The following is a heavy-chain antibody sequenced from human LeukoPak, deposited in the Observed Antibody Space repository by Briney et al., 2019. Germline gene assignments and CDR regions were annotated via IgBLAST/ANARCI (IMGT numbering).Heavy chain of an antibody. Sequence: ASVKVSCKASGGTFSSYAISWVRQAPGHGLEWMGWINPNSGGTNYAQKFQGRVTMTRDTSISTAYMELSRLRSDDTAVYYCARDRWAFDIWGQGIMVTVSS. J-gene: IGHJ3*02. V-gene: IGHV1-2*02. CDR2: INPNSGGT. D-gene: IGHD3-16*02. CDR3: ARDRWAFDI. CDR1: GGTFSSYA.